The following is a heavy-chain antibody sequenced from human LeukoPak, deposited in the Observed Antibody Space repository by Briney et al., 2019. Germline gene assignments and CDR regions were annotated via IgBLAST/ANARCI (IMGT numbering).Heavy chain of an antibody. CDR2: IYYSGST. CDR3: ARDRYCSGGSCYSGDAFDI. V-gene: IGHV4-59*01. CDR1: GGSISSYY. D-gene: IGHD2-15*01. J-gene: IGHJ3*02. Sequence: PSETLSLTCTVSGGSISSYYWSWIRQPPGKGLEWIGYIYYSGSTNYNPSLKSRVTISVDTSKNQFSLKLSSVTAADTAVYYCARDRYCSGGSCYSGDAFDIWGQGTMVTVSS.